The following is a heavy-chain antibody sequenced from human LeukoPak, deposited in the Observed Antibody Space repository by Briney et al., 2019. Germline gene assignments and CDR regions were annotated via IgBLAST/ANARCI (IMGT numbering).Heavy chain of an antibody. D-gene: IGHD3-16*02. CDR3: ARDLPPYDYVWGSYHLNAFDI. J-gene: IGHJ3*02. Sequence: PSETLSLTCTVSGGSISSYYWSWIRQPPGKGLEWIGYIYYSGSTNYNPSLKSRVTISVDTSESQFSLKLSSVAAADTAVYYCARDLPPYDYVWGSYHLNAFDIWGQGTMVTVSS. V-gene: IGHV4-59*01. CDR2: IYYSGST. CDR1: GGSISSYY.